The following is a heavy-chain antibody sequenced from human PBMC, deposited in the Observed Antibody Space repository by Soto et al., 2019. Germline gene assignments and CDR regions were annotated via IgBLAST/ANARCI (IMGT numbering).Heavy chain of an antibody. CDR1: GFTFSSYW. J-gene: IGHJ4*02. Sequence: GGSLRLSCAASGFTFSSYWMHWVRQAPGKGLVWVSRINSDGNSTSYADSVKGRFTISRDNAKNTLYLQMNSLRAEDTAVYYCARASIAAAGPFDYWGQGTLVTVSS. CDR3: ARASIAAAGPFDY. V-gene: IGHV3-74*01. D-gene: IGHD6-13*01. CDR2: INSDGNST.